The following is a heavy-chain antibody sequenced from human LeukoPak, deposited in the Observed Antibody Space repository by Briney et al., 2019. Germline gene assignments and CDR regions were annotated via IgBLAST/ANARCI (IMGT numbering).Heavy chain of an antibody. CDR2: LYHSDSI. CDR1: GGSFSGYY. V-gene: IGHV4-34*10. D-gene: IGHD6-13*01. CDR3: ARQHDSYHYYYVDV. J-gene: IGHJ6*03. Sequence: SETLSLTCAVYGGSFSGYYWSWIRQPPGKGLEWIGSLYHSDSIYYNPSLESRVTMSVDTSKNQFSLKLSFVTAADTAVYYCARQHDSYHYYYVDVWGTGTTVTVSS.